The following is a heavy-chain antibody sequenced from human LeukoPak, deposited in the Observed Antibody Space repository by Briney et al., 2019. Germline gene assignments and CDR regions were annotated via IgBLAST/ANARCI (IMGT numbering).Heavy chain of an antibody. V-gene: IGHV4-39*07. D-gene: IGHD1-26*01. CDR1: GGSISSSSYY. J-gene: IGHJ4*02. CDR2: IYYSGST. CDR3: ARGGGSPDY. Sequence: SETLSLTCTVPGGSISSSSYYWGWIRQPPGKGLEWIGSIYYSGSTYYNPSLKSRVTISVDTSKNQFSLKLSSVTAADTAVYYCARGGGSPDYWGQGTLVTVSS.